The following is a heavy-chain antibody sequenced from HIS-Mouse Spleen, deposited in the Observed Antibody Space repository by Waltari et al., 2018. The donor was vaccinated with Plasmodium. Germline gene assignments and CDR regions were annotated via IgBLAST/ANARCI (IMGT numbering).Heavy chain of an antibody. D-gene: IGHD3-3*01. Sequence: QVQLVESGGGVVQPGGSLRPSCAASGFTFSSYGLHGVRQAPGKGREWVAVISYDGSNKYYADSVKGRFTISRDNSKNTLYLQMNSLRAEDTAVYYCAKEVLGYYDFWSRPDYWGQGTLVTVSS. CDR2: ISYDGSNK. CDR1: GFTFSSYG. CDR3: AKEVLGYYDFWSRPDY. V-gene: IGHV3-30*18. J-gene: IGHJ4*02.